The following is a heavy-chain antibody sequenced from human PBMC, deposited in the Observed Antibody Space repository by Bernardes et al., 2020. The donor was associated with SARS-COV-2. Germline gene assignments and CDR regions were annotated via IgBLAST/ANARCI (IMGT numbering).Heavy chain of an antibody. V-gene: IGHV3-9*01. CDR2: ISWNSGSI. CDR3: ASDPYGSYGMDV. D-gene: IGHD3-10*01. Sequence: GGSLRLSCAASGFTFDDYAMHWVRQAPGKGLEWVSGISWNSGSIGYADSVKGRFTISRDNAKNSLYLQMNSLRAEDTALYYCASDPYGSYGMDVWGQGTTVTVSS. CDR1: GFTFDDYA. J-gene: IGHJ6*02.